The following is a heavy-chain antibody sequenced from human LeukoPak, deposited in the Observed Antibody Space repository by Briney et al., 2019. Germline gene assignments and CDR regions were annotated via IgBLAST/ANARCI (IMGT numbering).Heavy chain of an antibody. CDR3: ASHYGGNSGDY. V-gene: IGHV4-30-4*07. CDR1: GGSISSGGYS. J-gene: IGHJ4*02. Sequence: PSQTLSLTCAVSGGSISSGGYSWSWIRQPPGKGLEWIGYIYYSGSTNYNPSLKSRVTISVDTSKNQFSLKLSSVTAADTAVYYCASHYGGNSGDYWGQGTLVTVSS. D-gene: IGHD4-23*01. CDR2: IYYSGST.